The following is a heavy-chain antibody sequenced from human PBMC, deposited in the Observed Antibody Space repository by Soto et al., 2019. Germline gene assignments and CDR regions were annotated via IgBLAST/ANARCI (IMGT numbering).Heavy chain of an antibody. CDR1: GYTFTSYY. Sequence: ASVKVSCKASGYTFTSYYMHWVRQAPGQGLEWMGIIDPSGGSTSYAQKFQGRVTMTRDTSTSTVYMELSSLRSEDTAVYYCAREWSYDILTGHNWFDPWGQGTLVTVSS. CDR3: AREWSYDILTGHNWFDP. CDR2: IDPSGGST. D-gene: IGHD3-9*01. J-gene: IGHJ5*02. V-gene: IGHV1-46*01.